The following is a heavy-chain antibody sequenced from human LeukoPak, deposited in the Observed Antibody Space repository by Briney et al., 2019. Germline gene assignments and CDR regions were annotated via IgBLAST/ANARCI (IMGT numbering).Heavy chain of an antibody. CDR1: GGSISSSSYY. CDR3: ASSTDYNSLDAFDI. D-gene: IGHD3-10*01. CDR2: IYYSGST. Sequence: SETLSLTCTVSGGSISSSSYYWGWIRQPPGKGLEWIGSIYYSGSTNYNPSLKSRVTISVDTSKNQLSLKLSSVTAADTAVYYCASSTDYNSLDAFDIWGQGTMVTVSS. V-gene: IGHV4-39*07. J-gene: IGHJ3*02.